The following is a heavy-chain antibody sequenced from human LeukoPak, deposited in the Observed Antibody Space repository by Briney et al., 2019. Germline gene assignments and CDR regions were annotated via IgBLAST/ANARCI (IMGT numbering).Heavy chain of an antibody. D-gene: IGHD3-22*01. Sequence: TGGSLRLSCAASGFTFSSYAMSWVRQAPGKGLEWVSAISGSGGGTYYADSVKGRFTISRDNSKNTLYLQMNSLRAEDTAVYYCAKDDSSGYPFDYWGQGTLVTVSS. V-gene: IGHV3-23*01. CDR3: AKDDSSGYPFDY. CDR1: GFTFSSYA. CDR2: ISGSGGGT. J-gene: IGHJ4*02.